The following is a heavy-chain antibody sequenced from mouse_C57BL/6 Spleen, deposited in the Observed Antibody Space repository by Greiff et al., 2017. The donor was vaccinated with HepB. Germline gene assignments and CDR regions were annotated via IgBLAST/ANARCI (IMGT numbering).Heavy chain of an antibody. D-gene: IGHD2-3*01. CDR2: IHPNSGST. CDR1: GYTFTSYW. Sequence: VQLQQSGAELVKPGASVKLSCKASGYTFTSYWMHWVKQRPGQGLEWIGMIHPNSGSTNYNEKFKSKATLTVDKSFSTAYMQLSSLTSEDSAVYYCARWGDGGWFAYWGQGTLVTVSA. V-gene: IGHV1-64*01. J-gene: IGHJ3*01. CDR3: ARWGDGGWFAY.